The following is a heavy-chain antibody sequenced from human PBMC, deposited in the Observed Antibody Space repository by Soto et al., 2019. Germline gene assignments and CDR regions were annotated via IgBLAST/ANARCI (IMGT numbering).Heavy chain of an antibody. CDR2: IIPIFGTA. Sequence: SVKVSCKASGGTFSSYAISWVRQAPGQGLEWMGGIIPIFGTANYAQKFQGRVTITADKSTSTAYMELSSLRSEDTAVYYCARDHSGSYLYYSYGMDVWGQGTTVTVSS. J-gene: IGHJ6*02. CDR3: ARDHSGSYLYYSYGMDV. CDR1: GGTFSSYA. V-gene: IGHV1-69*06. D-gene: IGHD1-26*01.